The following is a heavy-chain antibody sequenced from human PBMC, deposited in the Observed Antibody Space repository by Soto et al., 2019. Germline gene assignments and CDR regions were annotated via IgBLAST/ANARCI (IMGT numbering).Heavy chain of an antibody. V-gene: IGHV1-69*13. CDR2: IIPIFGTA. D-gene: IGHD2-15*01. CDR3: ARGLPQVAATDYYYYGMDV. J-gene: IGHJ6*02. Sequence: SVKVSCKASGGPFSSYAISWVRQAPGQGLEWMGGIIPIFGTANYAQKFQGRVTITADESASTAYMELSSLRSEDTAVYYCARGLPQVAATDYYYYGMDVWSQGTTVTVSS. CDR1: GGPFSSYA.